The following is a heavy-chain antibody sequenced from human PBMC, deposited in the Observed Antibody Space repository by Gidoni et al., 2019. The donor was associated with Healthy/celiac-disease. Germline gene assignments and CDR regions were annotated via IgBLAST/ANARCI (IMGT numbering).Heavy chain of an antibody. CDR3: AKERRGMVRGVIYFDY. CDR2: ISGSGGST. J-gene: IGHJ4*02. CDR1: GFTFSSYA. Sequence: EVQLLESGGGLVQPGGSLRLSCAASGFTFSSYAMSWVRQAPGKGLAWVSAISGSGGSTYYADSVKGRFTISRDNSKNTLYLQMNSLRAEDTAVYYCAKERRGMVRGVIYFDYWGQGTLVTVSS. D-gene: IGHD3-10*01. V-gene: IGHV3-23*01.